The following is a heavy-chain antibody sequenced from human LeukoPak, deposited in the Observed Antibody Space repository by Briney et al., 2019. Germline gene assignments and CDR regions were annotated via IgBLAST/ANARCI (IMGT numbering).Heavy chain of an antibody. D-gene: IGHD2-15*01. CDR1: GFTFSSYG. CDR2: IWYDGSNK. CDR3: AKDHGVVVVAAGFDY. J-gene: IGHJ4*02. Sequence: GGSPRLSCAASGFTFSSYGMHWVRQAPGKGLEWVAVIWYDGSNKYYADSVKGRFTIARDNSKNTLYLQMNSLRAEDTAVYYCAKDHGVVVVAAGFDYWGQGTLVTVSS. V-gene: IGHV3-33*06.